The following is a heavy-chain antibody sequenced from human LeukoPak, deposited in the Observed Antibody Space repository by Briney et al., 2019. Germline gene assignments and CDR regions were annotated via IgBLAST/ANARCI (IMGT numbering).Heavy chain of an antibody. CDR3: AELGITMIGGV. J-gene: IGHJ6*04. D-gene: IGHD3-10*02. Sequence: GGSLRLSCAASGFTFSSYEMNWVRKAPGKGLEWVSYISSSGSTIYYADSVKGRFPISRDNAKNSLYLQMNSLRAEDTAVYYCAELGITMIGGVWGKGTTVTISS. V-gene: IGHV3-48*03. CDR1: GFTFSSYE. CDR2: ISSSGSTI.